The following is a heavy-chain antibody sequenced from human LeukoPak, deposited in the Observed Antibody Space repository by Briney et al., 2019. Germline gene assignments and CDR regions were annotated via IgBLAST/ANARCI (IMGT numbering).Heavy chain of an antibody. V-gene: IGHV1-18*01. Sequence: ASVKVSRKASGYTFTSYGISWVRQAPGQGLEWMGWISAYNGNTNYAQKLQGRVTMTTDTSTSTAYMELRSLRSDDTAVYYCARDRESGSYYYYYGMDVWGQGTTVTVSS. CDR1: GYTFTSYG. J-gene: IGHJ6*02. CDR3: ARDRESGSYYYYYGMDV. CDR2: ISAYNGNT. D-gene: IGHD1-26*01.